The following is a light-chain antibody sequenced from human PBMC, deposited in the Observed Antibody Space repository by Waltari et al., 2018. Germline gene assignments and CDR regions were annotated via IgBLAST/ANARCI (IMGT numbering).Light chain of an antibody. Sequence: SYELTQPPSVSVSPGQTARITCSGDALPKHYCYWYQQKPGRAPVLLIYKDTERPSGIPEGFSGSRSGKTVMLTINGVQAEDEAEYYCQSADSSGNYRVFGGGTKLTVL. J-gene: IGLJ3*02. CDR2: KDT. CDR1: ALPKHY. CDR3: QSADSSGNYRV. V-gene: IGLV3-25*03.